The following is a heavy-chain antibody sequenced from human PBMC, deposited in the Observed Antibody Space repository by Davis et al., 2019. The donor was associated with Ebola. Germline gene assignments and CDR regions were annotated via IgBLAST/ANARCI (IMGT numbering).Heavy chain of an antibody. CDR2: ISSSSSYI. CDR1: GFTFSNYG. V-gene: IGHV3-21*01. D-gene: IGHD5-24*01. Sequence: GGSLRLSCGGSGFTFSNYGMNWVRQAPGKGLEWVSSISSSSSYIYYADSVKGRFTISRDDAKNTLYLQMNSLRPEDTAVYYCAKVPRDGSVDLYYYGMDVWGKGTTVTVSS. CDR3: AKVPRDGSVDLYYYGMDV. J-gene: IGHJ6*04.